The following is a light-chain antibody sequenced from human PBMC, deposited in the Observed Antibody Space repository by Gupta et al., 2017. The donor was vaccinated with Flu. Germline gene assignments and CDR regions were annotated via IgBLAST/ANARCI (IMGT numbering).Light chain of an antibody. CDR1: QSLSTS. V-gene: IGKV3-15*01. J-gene: IGKJ1*01. CDR3: QQYSDWPGT. CDR2: DAS. Sequence: PATLSVSPGERATLSCRASQSLSTSLAWYQQKPGQAPRLLIYDASARATGIPDRFSGGGSGTNFILTISRLQSEDFAVYYCQQYSDWPGTFGPGTKVEIK.